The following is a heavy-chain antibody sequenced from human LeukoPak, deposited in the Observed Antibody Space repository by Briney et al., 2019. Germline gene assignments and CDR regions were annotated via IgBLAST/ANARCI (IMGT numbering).Heavy chain of an antibody. V-gene: IGHV5-51*01. J-gene: IGHJ4*02. Sequence: GESLKISCKGSGYSFNSYWIGWVRQMPGKGLEWMGVIYPGHSDTRDSPSFQGQVTISADKSMPTAYLQWSSLKPSDTAMYYCARRAVRGSSYPPFDYWGQGTLVTVSS. CDR2: IYPGHSDT. D-gene: IGHD3-10*01. CDR3: ARRAVRGSSYPPFDY. CDR1: GYSFNSYW.